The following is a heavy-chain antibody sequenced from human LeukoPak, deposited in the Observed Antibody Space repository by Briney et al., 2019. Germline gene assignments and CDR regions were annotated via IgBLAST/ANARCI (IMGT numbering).Heavy chain of an antibody. V-gene: IGHV3-23*01. CDR1: GFTFSSYS. D-gene: IGHD3-22*01. CDR2: ISGSGGST. J-gene: IGHJ4*02. CDR3: AKSTNYYDSSGYYEY. Sequence: GGSLRLSCAASGFTFSSYSMNWVRQAPGKGLEWVSAISGSGGSTYYADSVKGRFTISRDNSKNTLYLQMNSLRAEDTAVYYCAKSTNYYDSSGYYEYWGQGTLVTVSS.